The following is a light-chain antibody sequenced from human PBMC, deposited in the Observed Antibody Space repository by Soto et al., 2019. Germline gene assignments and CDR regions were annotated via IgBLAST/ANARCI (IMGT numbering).Light chain of an antibody. V-gene: IGLV2-14*01. J-gene: IGLJ1*01. CDR2: EVN. Sequence: QSALTQPASLSGSPGQSITISCTGTSSDIGAYDYVSWFQQHPGKAPKLMISEVNNRPSGVSNRFSGSKSGNTAYLTISGLQVEDEAEYFSFSFTTTGTHVFGTGTKVTVL. CDR1: SSDIGAYDY. CDR3: FSFTTTGTHV.